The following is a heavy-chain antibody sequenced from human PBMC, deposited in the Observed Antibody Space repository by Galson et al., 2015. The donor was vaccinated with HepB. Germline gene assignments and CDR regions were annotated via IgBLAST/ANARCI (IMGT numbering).Heavy chain of an antibody. CDR3: ARARFYCTNGVCYPAPYWYFDL. D-gene: IGHD2-8*01. Sequence: SVKVSCKASAGTFSSYAISWARQAPGQGLEWMGGISPNFGTGNYAQKFQGRVTITANESTSTANMELSSLRSEHTAVSYCARARFYCTNGVCYPAPYWYFDLWGRGTLVTVSS. CDR1: AGTFSSYA. CDR2: ISPNFGTG. J-gene: IGHJ2*01. V-gene: IGHV1-69*01.